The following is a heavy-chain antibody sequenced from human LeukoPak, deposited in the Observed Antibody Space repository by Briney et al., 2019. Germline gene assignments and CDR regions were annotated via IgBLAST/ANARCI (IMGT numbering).Heavy chain of an antibody. CDR1: GFTFSNYA. Sequence: PGRSLRLSCAASGFTFSNYAMHWVRQAPGKGLEWVTILSYDGSQTYYADSVKGRFTISRDNSKNTLFLQMNSLRAEDTAIYYCARVGGAYDFWDYLDYWGQETPVTVSS. CDR2: LSYDGSQT. V-gene: IGHV3-30*04. CDR3: ARVGGAYDFWDYLDY. D-gene: IGHD3-3*01. J-gene: IGHJ4*02.